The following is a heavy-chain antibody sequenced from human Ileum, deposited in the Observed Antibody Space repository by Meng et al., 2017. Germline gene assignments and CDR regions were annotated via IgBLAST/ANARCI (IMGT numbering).Heavy chain of an antibody. CDR3: ARHGHFTPDKYYFDY. D-gene: IGHD3-3*02. CDR2: VYFTGYT. CDR1: GDSVSSGSYY. Sequence: QLQLQESGPGLVKPSETPSLTCTVSGDSVSSGSYYRVWIRQPPGKALEWIGAVYFTGYTYYGPSLTGRGTISVDTSRNQFSLKLNSVTAADTALYFCARHGHFTPDKYYFDYWGQGTLVTVSS. J-gene: IGHJ4*02. V-gene: IGHV4-39*01.